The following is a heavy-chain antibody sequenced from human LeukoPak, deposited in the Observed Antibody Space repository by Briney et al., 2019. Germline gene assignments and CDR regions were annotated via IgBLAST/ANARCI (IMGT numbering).Heavy chain of an antibody. D-gene: IGHD3-16*01. CDR2: IGGPAET. Sequence: PGGSLRLSCAASGFSFAVHAMTWVRNAPGQGPEWVATIGGPAETFYSDSVGGRFTISRDNSRYTLYLQMNMLRAEDSVYYCGAKDWTSHNGVYVCLGCWGQGTQVTVSS. J-gene: IGHJ4*02. CDR3: AKDWTSHNGVYVCLGC. CDR1: GFSFAVHA. V-gene: IGHV3-23*01.